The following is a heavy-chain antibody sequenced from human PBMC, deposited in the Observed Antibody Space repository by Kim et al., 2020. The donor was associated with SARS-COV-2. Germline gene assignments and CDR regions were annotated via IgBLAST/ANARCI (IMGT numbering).Heavy chain of an antibody. CDR3: ARDPSSSPTGFFDL. CDR1: GFTFISFA. V-gene: IGHV3-30*04. D-gene: IGHD6-13*01. CDR2: ISYVGSNK. J-gene: IGHJ2*01. Sequence: GGSLRLSCTASGFTFISFAMHWVRQAPGKGLEWVAVISYVGSNKYYADSVRGRFTISRDNSKDTLYLQMSSLRADDTAVYYCARDPSSSPTGFFDLWGRGTLVTVSS.